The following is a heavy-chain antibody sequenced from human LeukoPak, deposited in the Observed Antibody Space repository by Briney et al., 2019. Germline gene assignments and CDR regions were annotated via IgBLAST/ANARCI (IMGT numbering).Heavy chain of an antibody. V-gene: IGHV4-38-2*01. D-gene: IGHD3-22*01. CDR2: LHHSGST. CDR1: GYSITSTYW. Sequence: SETLSLTCAVSGYSITSTYWWGWIRQTPGRGLEWIGSLHHSGSTSYSPSLKSRVTISVDTSKNQFSLRLSSVTAADTAVYYCARVGGDDSTGHYSVDYWGQGTLVTVSS. CDR3: ARVGGDDSTGHYSVDY. J-gene: IGHJ4*02.